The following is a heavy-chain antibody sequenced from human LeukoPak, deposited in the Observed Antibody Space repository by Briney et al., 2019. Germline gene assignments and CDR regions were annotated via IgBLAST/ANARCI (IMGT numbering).Heavy chain of an antibody. J-gene: IGHJ5*01. Sequence: SETLSLTCTVSGYSISSGYYWAWIRQPPGKGLEWIGSIYHSGSTYYNSSLKSRVTISVDTSKNQLSLRLSSVTAADTAVYSCARERQYSCGLNCFDSWGQGTLVTVSS. V-gene: IGHV4-38-2*02. CDR1: GYSISSGYY. CDR2: IYHSGST. D-gene: IGHD5-18*01. CDR3: ARERQYSCGLNCFDS.